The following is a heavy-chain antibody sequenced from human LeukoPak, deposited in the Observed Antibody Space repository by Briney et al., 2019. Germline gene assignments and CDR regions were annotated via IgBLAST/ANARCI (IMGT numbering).Heavy chain of an antibody. CDR1: GFTLSSYA. D-gene: IGHD5-18*01. CDR3: AKAERGYSYVVDY. V-gene: IGHV3-30*04. Sequence: GGSLRLSCAASGFTLSSYAMHWVRQAPGKGLEWVAVISYDGSNKYYADSVKGRFTISRDNSKNTLYLQMNSLRAEDTAVYYCAKAERGYSYVVDYWGQGTLVTVSS. CDR2: ISYDGSNK. J-gene: IGHJ4*02.